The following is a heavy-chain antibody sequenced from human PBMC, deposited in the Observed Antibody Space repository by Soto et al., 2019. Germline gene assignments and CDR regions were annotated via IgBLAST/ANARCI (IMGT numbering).Heavy chain of an antibody. CDR3: ARDQLYYNDISGRPLNAFDV. J-gene: IGHJ3*01. V-gene: IGHV3-48*01. D-gene: IGHD3-22*01. Sequence: EVDLVESGGGLVQSGGALRLSCAASGFTFRNFGINWVPQAPGKGLGGVSYIGIGSSTTYYADSVKGRFTISRDNAKNSLYLQMNSLRAEDTAVYYCARDQLYYNDISGRPLNAFDVWGQGTMVTVSS. CDR2: IGIGSSTT. CDR1: GFTFRNFG.